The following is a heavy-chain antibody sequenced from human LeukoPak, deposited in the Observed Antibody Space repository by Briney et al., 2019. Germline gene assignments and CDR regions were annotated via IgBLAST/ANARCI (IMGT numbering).Heavy chain of an antibody. CDR1: GGTFSSYA. D-gene: IGHD3-22*01. J-gene: IGHJ5*02. V-gene: IGHV1-69*13. CDR3: AREKDSSGYSNWFDP. CDR2: IIPIFGTA. Sequence: ASVKVSCKASGGTFSSYAISWVRQAPGQGLEWMGGIIPIFGTANYAQKFQGRVTITADESTSTAYMELSRLRSDDTAVYYCAREKDSSGYSNWFDPWGQGTLVTVSS.